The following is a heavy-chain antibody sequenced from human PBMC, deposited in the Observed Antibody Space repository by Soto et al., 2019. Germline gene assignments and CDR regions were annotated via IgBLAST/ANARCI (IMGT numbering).Heavy chain of an antibody. J-gene: IGHJ4*02. Sequence: LSLTCTVSGGSISSGGYYWTWIRQHPGKGLEWIGYIYYSGSTYYNPSLKSRVTISVDTSRDQFSLRLSSVTAADTALYYCARDDSYGSGAYGFWGQGTLVTVSS. CDR3: ARDDSYGSGAYGF. D-gene: IGHD3-10*01. CDR1: GGSISSGGYY. CDR2: IYYSGST. V-gene: IGHV4-31*03.